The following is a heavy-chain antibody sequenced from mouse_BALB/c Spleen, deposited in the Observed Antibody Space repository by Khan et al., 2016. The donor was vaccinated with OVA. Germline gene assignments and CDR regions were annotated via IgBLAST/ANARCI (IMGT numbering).Heavy chain of an antibody. V-gene: IGHV2-9*02. Sequence: QVHVKQSGPGLVAPSQSLSITCTVSGFSLTSHGVHWVRQPPGKGLEWLGVIWAGGSTNYNSALISRLSISKDSSKSQVFLKMYSLQTDDTAMYYCARNREPDYFDYWGQGTTLTVSS. CDR2: IWAGGST. CDR3: ARNREPDYFDY. CDR1: GFSLTSHG. J-gene: IGHJ2*01.